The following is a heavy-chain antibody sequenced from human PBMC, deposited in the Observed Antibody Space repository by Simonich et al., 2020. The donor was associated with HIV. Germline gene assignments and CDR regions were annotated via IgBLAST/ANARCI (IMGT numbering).Heavy chain of an antibody. CDR1: GFTLSSYA. D-gene: IGHD3-16*01. J-gene: IGHJ4*02. CDR2: ISYDGSNK. CDR3: ASGGSISSVWADDY. Sequence: QVQLVESGGGVVQPGRSLRLSCAASGFTLSSYAMHWVREAPGKGLEWVAVISYDGSNKYYADSVEGRCTISRDNSKNTLYLQMSSLRAEDTAVYYCASGGSISSVWADDYWGQGTLVTVSS. V-gene: IGHV3-30*07.